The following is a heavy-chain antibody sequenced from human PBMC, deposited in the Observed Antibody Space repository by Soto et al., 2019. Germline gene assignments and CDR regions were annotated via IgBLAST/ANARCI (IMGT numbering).Heavy chain of an antibody. CDR3: ARVGWNYNWFDP. J-gene: IGHJ5*02. D-gene: IGHD1-7*01. Sequence: ASVKVSCKASGYTFTSYAMHWVRQAPGQRLEWMGWINAGNGNTKYSQKFQGRVTITRDTSASTAYMELSSLRSEDTAVYYCARVGWNYNWFDPWGPGTLVTVSS. V-gene: IGHV1-3*01. CDR1: GYTFTSYA. CDR2: INAGNGNT.